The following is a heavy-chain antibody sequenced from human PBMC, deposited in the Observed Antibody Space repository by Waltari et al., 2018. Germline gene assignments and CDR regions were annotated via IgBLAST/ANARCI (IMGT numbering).Heavy chain of an antibody. J-gene: IGHJ5*01. CDR1: GVPFRDYT. CDR2: IHNGGDTK. CDR3: AKDSAWGGDDS. D-gene: IGHD4-17*01. V-gene: IGHV3-23*01. Sequence: EVQLLESGGGLVQPGGSLRPSCAASGVPFRDYTMTWVRQAPGKGLEWVPEIHNGGDTKSYADSVKGRFTISRDNSKNTLYLQMNSLRAEDTAMYFCAKDSAWGGDDSWGQGTLVTVSS.